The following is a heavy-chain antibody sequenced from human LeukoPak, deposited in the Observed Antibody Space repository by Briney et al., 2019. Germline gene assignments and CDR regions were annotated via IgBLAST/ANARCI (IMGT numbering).Heavy chain of an antibody. Sequence: PGGSLRLSCAASGFTFSSYGMHWVRQAPGKGLEWVAFIRYDGSNKYYADSVKGRFTISRDNSKNTLYLQMNSLRAEDTAVYYCAKDIAPMYYYDSSGYYSDYWGQGTLVTVSS. CDR3: AKDIAPMYYYDSSGYYSDY. V-gene: IGHV3-30*02. CDR2: IRYDGSNK. D-gene: IGHD3-22*01. J-gene: IGHJ4*02. CDR1: GFTFSSYG.